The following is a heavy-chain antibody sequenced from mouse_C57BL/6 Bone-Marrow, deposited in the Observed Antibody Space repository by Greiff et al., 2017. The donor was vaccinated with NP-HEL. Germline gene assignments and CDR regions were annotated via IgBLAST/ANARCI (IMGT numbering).Heavy chain of an antibody. D-gene: IGHD3-2*02. Sequence: KSGAELVRPGASVTLSCKASGYTFTDYEMHWVKQTPVHGLEWIGAIDPETGGTAYNQKFKGKAILTADKSSSTAYMELRSLTSEDSAVYYCTRGSGYGAMDYWGQGTSVTVSS. CDR2: IDPETGGT. CDR1: GYTFTDYE. CDR3: TRGSGYGAMDY. V-gene: IGHV1-15*01. J-gene: IGHJ4*01.